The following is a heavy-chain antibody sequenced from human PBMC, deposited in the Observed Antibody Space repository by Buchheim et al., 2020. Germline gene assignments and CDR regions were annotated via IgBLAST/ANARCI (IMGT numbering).Heavy chain of an antibody. CDR3: ARWSGSYNTASFDY. V-gene: IGHV4-59*01. J-gene: IGHJ4*02. CDR1: GGSLNSYY. D-gene: IGHD1-26*01. CDR2: IYYSGST. Sequence: QVQLQESGPGLVKPSETLSLTCSVSGGSLNSYYWSWIRQPPGKGLEFIGFIYYSGSTYYNPSIKSRVTISVDTSRKQLPLKLTSVTAADTAVYYCARWSGSYNTASFDYWGQGIL.